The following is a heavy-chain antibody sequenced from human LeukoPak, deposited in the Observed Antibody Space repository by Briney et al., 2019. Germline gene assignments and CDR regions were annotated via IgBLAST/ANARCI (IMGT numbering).Heavy chain of an antibody. V-gene: IGHV3-23*01. CDR1: GFTFSSYA. D-gene: IGHD6-19*01. CDR3: VKLSSGSGSKFGFDS. Sequence: GGSLRLSCAASGFTFSSYAMSWVRQAPGKGLEWVSAISASGSTTYYADSVKGRFIISRDSSKNTLYLQMNSLRAEDTAVYYCVKLSSGSGSKFGFDSWGQGTLVTVSS. CDR2: ISASGSTT. J-gene: IGHJ4*02.